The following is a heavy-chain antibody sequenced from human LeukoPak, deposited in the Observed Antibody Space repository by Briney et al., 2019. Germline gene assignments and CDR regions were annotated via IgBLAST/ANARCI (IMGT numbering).Heavy chain of an antibody. J-gene: IGHJ4*02. CDR2: IYHSGST. D-gene: IGHD1-20*01. Sequence: SQTLSLTCAVSGGSISSGGYSWSWIRQPPGKGLEWIGYIYHSGSTYYNPSLKSRVTISVDRSKNQFSLKLSSVTAADTAVYYCARWLTGLDYWGQGTLVTVSS. CDR1: GGSISSGGYS. V-gene: IGHV4-30-2*01. CDR3: ARWLTGLDY.